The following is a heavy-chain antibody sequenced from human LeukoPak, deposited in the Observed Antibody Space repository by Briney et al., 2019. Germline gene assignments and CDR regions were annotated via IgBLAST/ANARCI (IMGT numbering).Heavy chain of an antibody. Sequence: GGSLRLSCAASGFTFSSYWMSWVRQAPGKGLEWVANIKQDGSEKYYVDSVKGRFTISRDNAKNSLYLQMNSLRAEDTAVYYCARDSFDSIPYYFDYWGQGTLVTVSS. D-gene: IGHD3-3*02. CDR1: GFTFSSYW. CDR3: ARDSFDSIPYYFDY. J-gene: IGHJ4*02. V-gene: IGHV3-7*01. CDR2: IKQDGSEK.